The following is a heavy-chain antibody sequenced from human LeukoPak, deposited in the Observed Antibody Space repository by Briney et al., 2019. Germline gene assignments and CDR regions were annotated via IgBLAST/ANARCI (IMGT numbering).Heavy chain of an antibody. CDR1: GFTFRFYA. Sequence: GGSLRLSCAASGFTFRFYAMTWVRQAPGKGLEWVSAITGGGDNTYYADSVKGRFSISRDNSKNTLYQQMNSLRAEDTAVYYCANPRGSHRGNAFDIWGQGTMVTVSS. D-gene: IGHD3-10*01. V-gene: IGHV3-23*01. CDR3: ANPRGSHRGNAFDI. J-gene: IGHJ3*02. CDR2: ITGGGDNT.